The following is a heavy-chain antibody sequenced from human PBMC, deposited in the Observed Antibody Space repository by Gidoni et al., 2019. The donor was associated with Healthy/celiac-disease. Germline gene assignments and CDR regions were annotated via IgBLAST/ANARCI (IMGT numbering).Heavy chain of an antibody. Sequence: QVQLVESGGGLVKPGGSLRLSCAASGFTFSDYYMSWIRQAPGKGLAVVSYISSSSSYTNYADSVKGRFTISRDNAKNSLYLQMNSLRAEDTAVYYCARVRFLEWLLYENYYMDVWGKGTTVTVSS. CDR3: ARVRFLEWLLYENYYMDV. J-gene: IGHJ6*03. D-gene: IGHD3-3*01. V-gene: IGHV3-11*06. CDR1: GFTFSDYY. CDR2: ISSSSSYT.